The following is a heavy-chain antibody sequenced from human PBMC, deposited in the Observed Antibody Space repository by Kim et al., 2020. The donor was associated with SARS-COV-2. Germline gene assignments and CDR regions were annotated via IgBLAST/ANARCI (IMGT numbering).Heavy chain of an antibody. CDR1: GYTFTSYG. D-gene: IGHD5-18*01. Sequence: ASVKVSCKASGYTFTSYGISWVRQAPGQGLEWMGWISAYNGNTNYAQKLQGRVTMTTDTSTSTAYMELRSLRSDGTAVYYCACGGGYSYVTHYYYYGMDVWGQGTTVTVSS. J-gene: IGHJ6*02. CDR3: ACGGGYSYVTHYYYYGMDV. V-gene: IGHV1-18*01. CDR2: ISAYNGNT.